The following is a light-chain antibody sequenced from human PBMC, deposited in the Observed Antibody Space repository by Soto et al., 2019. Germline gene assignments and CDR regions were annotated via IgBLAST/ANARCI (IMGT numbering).Light chain of an antibody. CDR1: DGPVTSNHY. V-gene: IGLV7-46*01. Sequence: QAVVTQEPSLTVSPGGTVTLTCGSSDGPVTSNHYPYWYQQRPGQVPRTLIYDTTNRQSWAPARFSGSLVGVKAALTLSGAQPEDEADYYCLLANSGVRVFGGGTKLTVL. CDR2: DTT. J-gene: IGLJ2*01. CDR3: LLANSGVRV.